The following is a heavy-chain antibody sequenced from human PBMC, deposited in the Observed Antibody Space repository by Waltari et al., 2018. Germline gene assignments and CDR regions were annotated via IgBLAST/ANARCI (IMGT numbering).Heavy chain of an antibody. D-gene: IGHD3-10*01. CDR3: ARSTRGSFDC. CDR1: GFTFGHYW. J-gene: IGHJ4*02. CDR2: ININGTTV. Sequence: EVHLVESGGGLVRPGGSLRLSCAVSGFTFGHYWMHWVRQSPGKGLMWVSRININGTTVTYADSVKGRFTISRDNAKSTLYLEMQGLRADDTAIYYCARSTRGSFDCWGQGALVTVSS. V-gene: IGHV3-74*03.